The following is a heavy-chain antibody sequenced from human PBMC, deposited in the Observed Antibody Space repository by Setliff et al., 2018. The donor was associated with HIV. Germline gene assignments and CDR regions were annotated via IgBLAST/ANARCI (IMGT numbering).Heavy chain of an antibody. Sequence: SETLSLTCAVYGGSLNTNHWSWIRQSPGKGLEWIGEINDSGSINYNPSLKSRITISADASKNQFSLKLTSMIAAGTAMFYCARGRGPMGGDAFDIWGQGTMVTVSS. J-gene: IGHJ3*02. CDR2: INDSGSI. V-gene: IGHV4-34*01. D-gene: IGHD3-10*01. CDR3: ARGRGPMGGDAFDI. CDR1: GGSLNTNH.